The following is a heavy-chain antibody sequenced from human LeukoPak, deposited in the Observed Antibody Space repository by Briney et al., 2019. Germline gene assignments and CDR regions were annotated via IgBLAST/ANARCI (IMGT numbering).Heavy chain of an antibody. Sequence: SVKVSCKASGGTFSSYAISWVRQAPGQGLEWMGRIIPILGIANYAQKFQGRVTITADKSTSTAYMELSSLRSEDTAVYYCATGYGSGGYSAGDFDYWGQGTLVTVSS. V-gene: IGHV1-69*04. CDR2: IIPILGIA. CDR1: GGTFSSYA. J-gene: IGHJ4*02. D-gene: IGHD3-10*01. CDR3: ATGYGSGGYSAGDFDY.